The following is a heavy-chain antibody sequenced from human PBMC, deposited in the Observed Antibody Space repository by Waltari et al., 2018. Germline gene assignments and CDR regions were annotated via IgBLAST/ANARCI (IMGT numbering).Heavy chain of an antibody. V-gene: IGHV3-23*01. J-gene: IGHJ5*02. Sequence: EVQLLESGGGLVQPGGSLRLSCAASGFTFSNYAMSWARQAPGKGLEWVSVISGSGGTIYYADSVKGRFTISRDNSKNTLYLQMNSLRAEDTAVYYCSKGGIGYASGSYRQFDPWGQGTLVTVSS. CDR2: ISGSGGTI. D-gene: IGHD3-10*01. CDR1: GFTFSNYA. CDR3: SKGGIGYASGSYRQFDP.